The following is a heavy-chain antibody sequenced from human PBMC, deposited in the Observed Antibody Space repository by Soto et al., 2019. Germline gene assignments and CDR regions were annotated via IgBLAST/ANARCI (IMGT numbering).Heavy chain of an antibody. CDR2: ISGTTDTI. CDR3: VRQRGVMTDFAYFDS. CDR1: GFTFKTFV. D-gene: IGHD2-21*02. J-gene: IGHJ4*02. Sequence: GSLRLSCAASGFTFKTFVMNWVRQAPGKGLEWVSYISGTTDTINFADSVRGRFTISRDNAKNSTFLQMDSLRDADTAVYYCVRQRGVMTDFAYFDSWGQGTLVTVSS. V-gene: IGHV3-48*02.